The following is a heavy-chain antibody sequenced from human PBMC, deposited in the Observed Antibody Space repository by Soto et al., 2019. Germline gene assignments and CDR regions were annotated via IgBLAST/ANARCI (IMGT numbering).Heavy chain of an antibody. Sequence: TSATLSLRCAACGGCLWVSFWAWIRQPPGKGLEWLGEISHRGDTNYNSSLKSRVTLSVDTSRNQFSLKLTSVTAADTGVYYCAKGHTRIDPWGQGTLVTVSS. CDR1: GGCLWVSF. CDR3: AKGHTRIDP. CDR2: ISHRGDT. V-gene: IGHV4-34*01. J-gene: IGHJ5*02.